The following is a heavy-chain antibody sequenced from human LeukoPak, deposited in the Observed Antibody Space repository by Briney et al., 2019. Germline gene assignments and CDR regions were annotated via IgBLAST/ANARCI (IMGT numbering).Heavy chain of an antibody. Sequence: PSETLSLTCAVYGGSFSGHYWSWIRQPPGKGLEWIGEINHSGSTNYNPSLKSRVTISVDTSKNQFSLKLSSVTAADTAVYYCARGRRGYSYGNWGQGTLVTVSS. CDR3: ARGRRGYSYGN. V-gene: IGHV4-34*01. CDR2: INHSGST. CDR1: GGSFSGHY. D-gene: IGHD5-18*01. J-gene: IGHJ4*02.